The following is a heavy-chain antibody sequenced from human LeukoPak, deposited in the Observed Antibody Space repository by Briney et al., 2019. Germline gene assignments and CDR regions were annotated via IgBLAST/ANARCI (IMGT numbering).Heavy chain of an antibody. Sequence: PGGSLRLSCAASGFTFSSYGMSWVRQAPGKGLEWVSAISGSGGSTYYADSVKGRFTISRDNSKNTLYLQMNSLRAEDTAVYYCAKLGAYGSGSTPIDYWGQGTLVTVSP. CDR3: AKLGAYGSGSTPIDY. CDR2: ISGSGGST. CDR1: GFTFSSYG. V-gene: IGHV3-23*01. D-gene: IGHD3-10*01. J-gene: IGHJ4*02.